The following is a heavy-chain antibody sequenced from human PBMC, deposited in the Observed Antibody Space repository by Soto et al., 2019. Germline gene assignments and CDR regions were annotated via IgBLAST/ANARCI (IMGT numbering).Heavy chain of an antibody. Sequence: QVQLVQSGAEVKKPGSSVKVSCKASGGTFSSYTISWVRQAPGQGLEWMGRIITILGIANYAQKFQGRVTITADKSTSTAYMELSSLRSEDTAVYYCARAAGYCSSTSCYLCAFDIWGQGTMVTVSS. CDR2: IITILGIA. J-gene: IGHJ3*02. D-gene: IGHD2-2*01. CDR1: GGTFSSYT. CDR3: ARAAGYCSSTSCYLCAFDI. V-gene: IGHV1-69*02.